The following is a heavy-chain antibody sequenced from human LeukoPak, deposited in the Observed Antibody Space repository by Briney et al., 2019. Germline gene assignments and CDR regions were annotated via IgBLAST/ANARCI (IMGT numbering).Heavy chain of an antibody. Sequence: SETLSLTCTVSGGSINSSNYYWGWIRQPPGKGLEWIGSIYYSGSTYYNPSLKSRVSISVDTSKDQFSLKLSSVTAVDTAVYYCARHRDSSGWYDFDYWGQGTLVTVSS. CDR1: GGSINSSNYY. V-gene: IGHV4-39*01. D-gene: IGHD6-19*01. CDR2: IYYSGST. CDR3: ARHRDSSGWYDFDY. J-gene: IGHJ4*02.